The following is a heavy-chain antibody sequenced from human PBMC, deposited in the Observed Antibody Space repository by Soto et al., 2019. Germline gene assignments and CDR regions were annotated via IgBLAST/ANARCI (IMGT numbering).Heavy chain of an antibody. J-gene: IGHJ4*02. V-gene: IGHV3-15*01. CDR3: ATGKYSDF. CDR1: GFTFSNAW. Sequence: PGGSLRLSCVGSGFTFSNAWMSWVRQAPGKGLEWVGRIKSIYNGGSIEYAAPVKYRFIITRDDSRATVFLQMNRLKTEDTPVCYCATGKYSDFWGQGTQVTVSS. CDR2: IKSIYNGGSI.